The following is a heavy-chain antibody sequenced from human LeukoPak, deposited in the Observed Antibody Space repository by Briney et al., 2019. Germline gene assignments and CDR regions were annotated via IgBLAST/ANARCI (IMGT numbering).Heavy chain of an antibody. CDR2: IYHSGST. V-gene: IGHV4-38-2*01. J-gene: IGHJ3*02. CDR3: ARGVVVAAKDAFDI. D-gene: IGHD2-15*01. CDR1: GYSISSGYY. Sequence: SETLSLTCAVSGYSISSGYYWGWIRQPPGKGLEWIGSIYHSGSTYYNPSLKSRVTISVDTSKNQFSLKLSSVTAADTAVYYCARGVVVAAKDAFDIWGQGTMVTVPS.